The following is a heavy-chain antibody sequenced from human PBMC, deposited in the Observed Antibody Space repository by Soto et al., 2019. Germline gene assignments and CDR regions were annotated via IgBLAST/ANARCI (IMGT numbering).Heavy chain of an antibody. D-gene: IGHD3-10*01. J-gene: IGHJ6*02. CDR3: ARVLYYGSGSYSPYGMDV. CDR2: VSPPFRTS. V-gene: IGHV1-69*01. Sequence: QVQRVQSGAEVKKPGSSVKVSCKTSGVSFNNNGIGWVRQAPGHGLEWMGGVSPPFRTSNYARKFQGRISINADASAGTVNMELSSLTSEDTVQYYCARVLYYGSGSYSPYGMDVWGQGTTVTVSS. CDR1: GVSFNNNG.